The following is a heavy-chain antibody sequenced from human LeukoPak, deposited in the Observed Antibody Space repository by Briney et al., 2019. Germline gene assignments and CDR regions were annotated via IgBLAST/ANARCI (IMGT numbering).Heavy chain of an antibody. D-gene: IGHD3-22*01. CDR2: MHYSGST. Sequence: SETLSLTCSVTGVSISSYYWSWIRQPPGKGLEWIGYMHYSGSTAYNPSLKSRASISLDTSQHQFSLQMTSVTAADTAVYYCATTRLDEGDMYHNDATGWKYWHFDLWGRGTRVTVSS. CDR1: GVSISSYY. V-gene: IGHV4-59*01. CDR3: ATTRLDEGDMYHNDATGWKYWHFDL. J-gene: IGHJ2*01.